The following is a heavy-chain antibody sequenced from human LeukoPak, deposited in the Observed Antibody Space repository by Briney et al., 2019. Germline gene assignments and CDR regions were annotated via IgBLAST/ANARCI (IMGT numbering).Heavy chain of an antibody. Sequence: SETLSLTCTVSGGSISSYYWSWIRQHPGKGLEWIGYIYYSGSTYYNPSLKSRVTISVDTSKNQFSLKLSSVTAADTAVYYCATRRSPGFNYFDYWGQGTLVTVSS. CDR2: IYYSGST. V-gene: IGHV4-59*06. CDR3: ATRRSPGFNYFDY. J-gene: IGHJ4*02. CDR1: GGSISSYY. D-gene: IGHD1-26*01.